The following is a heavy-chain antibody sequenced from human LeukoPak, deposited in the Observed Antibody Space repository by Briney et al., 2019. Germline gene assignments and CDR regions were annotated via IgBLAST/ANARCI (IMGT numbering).Heavy chain of an antibody. Sequence: GGSLRLSCAASGFTFSSYGMHWVRQAPGKGLEWVAVIWYDGSNRYYADSVKGRFTISRDNSKNTLYLQMNSLRAEDTAVYYCARVRERRYFDYWGQGTLVTVSS. CDR1: GFTFSSYG. V-gene: IGHV3-33*01. D-gene: IGHD1-1*01. CDR2: IWYDGSNR. J-gene: IGHJ4*02. CDR3: ARVRERRYFDY.